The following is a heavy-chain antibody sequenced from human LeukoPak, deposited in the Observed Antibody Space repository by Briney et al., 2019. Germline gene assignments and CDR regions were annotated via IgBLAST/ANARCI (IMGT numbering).Heavy chain of an antibody. CDR1: GGSISSSSYY. D-gene: IGHD6-13*01. J-gene: IGHJ4*02. CDR3: ARDGQYSSSWYSLDY. Sequence: SETLSLTCTVSGGSISSSSYYWGWIRQPPGKGLEWTGSIYYSGSTYYNPSLKSRVTISVDTSKNQFSLKLNSVTAADTAVYYCARDGQYSSSWYSLDYWGQGTLVTVSS. V-gene: IGHV4-39*07. CDR2: IYYSGST.